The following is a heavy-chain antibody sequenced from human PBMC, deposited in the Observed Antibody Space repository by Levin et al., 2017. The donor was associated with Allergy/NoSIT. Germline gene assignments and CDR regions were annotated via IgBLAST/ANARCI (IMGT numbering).Heavy chain of an antibody. CDR3: ARGEGMVVAATHDFDY. V-gene: IGHV3-33*01. J-gene: IGHJ4*02. CDR1: GFTFSSYG. D-gene: IGHD2-15*01. Sequence: PGGSLRLSCAASGFTFSSYGMHWVRQAPGKGLEWVAVIWYDGSNKYYADSVKGRFTISRDNSKNTLYLQMNSLRAEDTAVYYCARGEGMVVAATHDFDYWGQGTLVTVSS. CDR2: IWYDGSNK.